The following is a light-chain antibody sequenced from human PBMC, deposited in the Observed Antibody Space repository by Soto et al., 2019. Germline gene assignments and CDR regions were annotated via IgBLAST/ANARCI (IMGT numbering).Light chain of an antibody. V-gene: IGKV1-6*01. Sequence: AIQMTQSPSSLSASVGDRVTITCRASQGIRNDLGWYQQKPGKAPKLLIHAASILQSGVPSRFSGSGSDTDFTLTISSLQPEDFATYYCQQSYRTPHTFGQGTKLETK. CDR1: QGIRND. J-gene: IGKJ2*01. CDR2: AAS. CDR3: QQSYRTPHT.